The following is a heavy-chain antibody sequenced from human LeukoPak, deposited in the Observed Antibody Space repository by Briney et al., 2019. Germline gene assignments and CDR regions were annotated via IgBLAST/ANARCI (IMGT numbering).Heavy chain of an antibody. CDR1: GYTFTSYY. CDR2: ISAYSGNT. Sequence: ASVKVSCKASGYTFTSYYMHWVRQAPGQGLEWMGWISAYSGNTNYAQKLQGRVTMTTDTSTSTACMELRSLRSDDTAVYYCARDRVFADYYDSSGYYDYWGQGTLVTVSS. D-gene: IGHD3-22*01. J-gene: IGHJ4*02. CDR3: ARDRVFADYYDSSGYYDY. V-gene: IGHV1-18*04.